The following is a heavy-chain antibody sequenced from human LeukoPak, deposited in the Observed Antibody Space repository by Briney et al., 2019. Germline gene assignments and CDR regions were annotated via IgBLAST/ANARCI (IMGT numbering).Heavy chain of an antibody. Sequence: SETLSLTCTVSGGSISSYYWSWIRQPPGKGLEWIGYIYYSGSTNYNPSLKSRVTISVDTSKNQFSLKLSSVTAADTAVYYCARVARPYYDFWSGYYTLGYFDYWGQGTLVTVSS. CDR2: IYYSGST. CDR1: GGSISSYY. J-gene: IGHJ4*02. V-gene: IGHV4-59*01. D-gene: IGHD3-3*01. CDR3: ARVARPYYDFWSGYYTLGYFDY.